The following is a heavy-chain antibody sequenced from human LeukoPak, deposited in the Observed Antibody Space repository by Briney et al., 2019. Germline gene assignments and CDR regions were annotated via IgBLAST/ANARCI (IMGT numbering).Heavy chain of an antibody. V-gene: IGHV3-15*01. J-gene: IGHJ4*02. Sequence: KPGGSLRLSCVASGFTFSNAWMSWVRQAPGKGLEWVGRIKSKTDGGTTDYAAPVKGRFTISRDDSKNTLYLQMNSLGAEDTAVYYCARDRIVGATHFDYWGQGTLVTVSS. CDR2: IKSKTDGGTT. CDR3: ARDRIVGATHFDY. CDR1: GFTFSNAW. D-gene: IGHD1-26*01.